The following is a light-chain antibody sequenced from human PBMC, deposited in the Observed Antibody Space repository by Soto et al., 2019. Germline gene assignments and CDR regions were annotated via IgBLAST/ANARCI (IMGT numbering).Light chain of an antibody. CDR1: QGLSSD. V-gene: IGKV1-9*01. CDR3: QQRNSYPIT. Sequence: DIQLTQSPSFLSASVGDRVTITCRASQGLSSDLASYQQKPGKAPNLLIYAASPLQSGVPSRFSGSGSGTEFTLTISSLQPEDFATYYCQQRNSYPITFGQGTRLEIK. J-gene: IGKJ5*01. CDR2: AAS.